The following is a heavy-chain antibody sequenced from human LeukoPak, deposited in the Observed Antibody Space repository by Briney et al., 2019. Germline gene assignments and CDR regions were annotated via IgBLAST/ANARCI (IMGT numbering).Heavy chain of an antibody. CDR3: ARDPMAAAQRGYFDY. D-gene: IGHD5-24*01. J-gene: IGHJ4*02. CDR2: LSYDGSNK. Sequence: GRSLRLSCAASGFTFSSYAMHWVRQAPGKGLEWVAVLSYDGSNKYYADSVKGRFTISRDNSKNTLYLQMNSLRAEDTAVYYCARDPMAAAQRGYFDYWGQGTLVTVSS. V-gene: IGHV3-30*04. CDR1: GFTFSSYA.